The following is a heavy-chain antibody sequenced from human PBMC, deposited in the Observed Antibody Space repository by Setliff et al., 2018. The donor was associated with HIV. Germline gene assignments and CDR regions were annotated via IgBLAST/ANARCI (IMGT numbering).Heavy chain of an antibody. CDR1: GGTFISYA. CDR2: IIPIFGIA. D-gene: IGHD6-19*01. V-gene: IGHV1-69*10. Sequence: SVKVSCKASGGTFISYAISWVRQAPGQGLEWMGGIIPIFGIANYAQKFQGRVTITADKSTSTAYMELSSLRSGDTAVYYCARSSGWYQGDFDYWGQGTLGTVSS. J-gene: IGHJ4*02. CDR3: ARSSGWYQGDFDY.